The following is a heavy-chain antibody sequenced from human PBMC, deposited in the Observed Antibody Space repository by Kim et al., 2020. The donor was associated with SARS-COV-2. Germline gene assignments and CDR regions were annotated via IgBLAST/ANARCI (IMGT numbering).Heavy chain of an antibody. D-gene: IGHD3-22*01. CDR3: AKDHESSGWPTFDY. J-gene: IGHJ4*02. V-gene: IGHV3-23*01. Sequence: YANSVKGRFTGSRDNAKNTMYLQMDRLRAEDTALYYCAKDHESSGWPTFDYWGQGTRVTVSS.